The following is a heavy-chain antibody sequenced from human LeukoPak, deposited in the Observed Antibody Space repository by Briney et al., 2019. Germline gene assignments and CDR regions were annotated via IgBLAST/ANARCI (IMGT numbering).Heavy chain of an antibody. CDR3: VRGFCRGDSCYSAEYFQH. V-gene: IGHV4-34*01. J-gene: IGHJ1*01. CDR2: IIHNGSS. D-gene: IGHD2-15*01. Sequence: SSETLSLTCDVYGDSLSGYYWTWIRQTPGKGLEWIGEIIHNGSSSVNPSLESRVTISVDTSKNRFSLKLTSVTAADTSVYYCVRGFCRGDSCYSAEYFQHWGQGTLVTVSS. CDR1: GDSLSGYY.